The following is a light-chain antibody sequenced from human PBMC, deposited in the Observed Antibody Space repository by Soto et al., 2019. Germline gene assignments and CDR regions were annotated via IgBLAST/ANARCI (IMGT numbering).Light chain of an antibody. Sequence: EIVLTQSPATLSLSPGERATLSCRASQSVSRYLAWYQHRPGQAPRLLIYDASNRATGSPARFSGSGSETDFTLTISSLEPEDSAVYYCQQRNNWPLTFGQGTKLEIK. V-gene: IGKV3-11*01. CDR1: QSVSRY. J-gene: IGKJ2*01. CDR2: DAS. CDR3: QQRNNWPLT.